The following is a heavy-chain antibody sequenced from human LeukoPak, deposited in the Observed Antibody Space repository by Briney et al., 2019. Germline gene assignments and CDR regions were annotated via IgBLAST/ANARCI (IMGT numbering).Heavy chain of an antibody. Sequence: SETLSLTCTVSAASISSSSHHWGWIRQSPGKGLEWIGSVYYGRTTYYSPSLDSRVTISLDTSANQFSLQLNSVTAADTAVYYCVRHGGRGGATMGAFDSWGQGSLVTVSS. CDR2: VYYGRTT. CDR3: VRHGGRGGATMGAFDS. D-gene: IGHD2-15*01. J-gene: IGHJ5*01. CDR1: AASISSSSHH. V-gene: IGHV4-39*01.